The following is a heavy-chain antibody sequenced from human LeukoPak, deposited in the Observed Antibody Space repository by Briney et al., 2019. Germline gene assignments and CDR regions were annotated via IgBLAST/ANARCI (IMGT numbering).Heavy chain of an antibody. CDR3: ARLNPGYVTAPHDS. Sequence: PSETLSLTCTVSGGSISSSSYYWGWIRQPPGKGLEWIGSIYYSGSTYYNPSLKSRVTISVDTSKNQFSLSLSSVTAADTAVYYCARLNPGYVTAPHDSWGQGMLVTVSS. V-gene: IGHV4-39*01. J-gene: IGHJ5*01. CDR2: IYYSGST. CDR1: GGSISSSSYY. D-gene: IGHD3-16*01.